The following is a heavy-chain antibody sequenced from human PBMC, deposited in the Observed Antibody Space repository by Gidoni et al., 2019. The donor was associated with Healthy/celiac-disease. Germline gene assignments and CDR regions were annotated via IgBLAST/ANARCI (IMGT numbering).Heavy chain of an antibody. V-gene: IGHV4-61*02. CDR1: GGSISSGSSY. CDR3: ASTGLHVSGDNYYYYMDV. J-gene: IGHJ6*03. CDR2: IYTSGST. D-gene: IGHD2-21*02. Sequence: QVQLQESGPGLVKPSQTLSLTCTVCGGSISSGSSYWSWIRQPAGKGLEWIGRIYTSGSTNYNPSLKSRVTISVDTSKNQFSLKLSSVTAADTAVYYCASTGLHVSGDNYYYYMDVWGKGTTVTVSS.